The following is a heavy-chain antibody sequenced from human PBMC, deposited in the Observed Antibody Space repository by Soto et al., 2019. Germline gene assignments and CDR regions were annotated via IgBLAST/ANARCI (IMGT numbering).Heavy chain of an antibody. CDR2: ISRDGRTK. CDR3: TGEVASGY. J-gene: IGHJ4*02. CDR1: GFTVSSYG. V-gene: IGHV3-30*03. Sequence: QVQLVESGGGVVQPGRSLRLSCAVSGFTVSSYGMHWVRQAPGKGLEWVAVISRDGRTKFYADSVEGRFTISKDSSRNTLFLEMDSLISDDTAVYYCTGEVASGYWGQGTLVTVSS. D-gene: IGHD2-8*02.